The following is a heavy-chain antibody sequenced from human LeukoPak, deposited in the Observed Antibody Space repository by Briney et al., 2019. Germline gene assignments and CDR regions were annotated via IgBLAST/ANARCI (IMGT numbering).Heavy chain of an antibody. CDR3: ARLQEMATRRPYFDY. D-gene: IGHD5-24*01. Sequence: SETLSLTCTVSGGSISSYYWSWIRQPPGKGLEWIGYIYYSGSTNYNPSLKSRVTISVDTSKNQFSLKLSSVTAADTAVYYCARLQEMATRRPYFDYWGQGTLVTVSS. CDR2: IYYSGST. J-gene: IGHJ4*02. V-gene: IGHV4-59*08. CDR1: GGSISSYY.